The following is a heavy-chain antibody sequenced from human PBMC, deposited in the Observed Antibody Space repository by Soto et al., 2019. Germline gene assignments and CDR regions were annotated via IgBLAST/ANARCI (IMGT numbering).Heavy chain of an antibody. D-gene: IGHD6-13*01. V-gene: IGHV2-26*01. CDR3: ARIREQQKYYYYYGMDV. CDR2: IFSHDEK. Sequence: QVTLKESGPVLVKPTETLTLTCTVSGFSLSNARMGVSWIRQPPGKALEWLAHIFSHDEKSYSTSLKRRLSLSKDTSKSQVVLTMTNMDPVDTATYYCARIREQQKYYYYYGMDVWGQGTTVTVSS. CDR1: GFSLSNARMG. J-gene: IGHJ6*02.